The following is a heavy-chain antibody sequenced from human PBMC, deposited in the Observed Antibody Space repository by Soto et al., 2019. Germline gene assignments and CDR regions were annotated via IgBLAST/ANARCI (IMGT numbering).Heavy chain of an antibody. CDR3: VNDGCSSTSCYGRDY. V-gene: IGHV3-64D*08. CDR1: GFTFSSYA. Sequence: HPGGSLRLSCSASGFTFSSYAMHWVRQAPGKGLEYVSAISSNGGSTYYADSVKGRFTISRDNSKNTLYLQMSSLRAEDTAVYYCVNDGCSSTSCYGRDYWGQGTLVTVSS. CDR2: ISSNGGST. J-gene: IGHJ4*02. D-gene: IGHD2-2*01.